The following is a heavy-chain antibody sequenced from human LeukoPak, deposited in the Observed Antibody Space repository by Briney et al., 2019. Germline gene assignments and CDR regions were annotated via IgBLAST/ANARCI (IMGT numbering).Heavy chain of an antibody. CDR1: GGSISSYY. CDR3: ARLNDLFTDY. D-gene: IGHD3/OR15-3a*01. Sequence: SETLSLTCTVSGGSISSYYWSWIRQPPGKGLEWIGYIYYSGSTNYNPSLKSRVTISVDTSKNQFSLKLSSVTAADTAVYYCARLNDLFTDYWGQGTLVTVSS. J-gene: IGHJ4*02. V-gene: IGHV4-59*12. CDR2: IYYSGST.